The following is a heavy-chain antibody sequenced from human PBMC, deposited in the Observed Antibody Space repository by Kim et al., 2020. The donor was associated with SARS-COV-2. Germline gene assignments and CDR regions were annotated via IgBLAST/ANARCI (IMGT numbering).Heavy chain of an antibody. Sequence: QRFQGRVTMTRDTSISTAYMELSRLRSDDTAVYYCAREGVDYGNQYYFDYWGQGTLVTVSS. V-gene: IGHV1-2*02. CDR3: AREGVDYGNQYYFDY. D-gene: IGHD4-17*01. J-gene: IGHJ4*02.